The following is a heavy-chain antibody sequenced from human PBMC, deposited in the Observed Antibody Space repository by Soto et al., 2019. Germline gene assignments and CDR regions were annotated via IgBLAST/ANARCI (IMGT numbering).Heavy chain of an antibody. CDR2: ISSSGSTI. D-gene: IGHD4-17*01. CDR1: GFTLSDYY. V-gene: IGHV3-11*01. J-gene: IGHJ3*02. Sequence: GGSLRLCCAACGFTLSDYYMSWIRQAPGKGLEWVSYISSSGSTIYYADSVKGRFTISRDNAKNSLYLQMNSLRAEDTAVYYCARDPPLHDYGDYDHAFDIWGQGTMVTVSS. CDR3: ARDPPLHDYGDYDHAFDI.